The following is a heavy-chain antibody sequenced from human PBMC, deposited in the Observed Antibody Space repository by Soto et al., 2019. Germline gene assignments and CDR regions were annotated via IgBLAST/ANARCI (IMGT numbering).Heavy chain of an antibody. Sequence: GGSLRLSCAASGFTFSSYSMNWVRQAPGKGLEWVSSISSSSSYIYYADSVKGRFTISRDNAKNSLYLQMNSLRAEDTAVYYCAIGSQSSGYLNYWGQGTLVTVSS. CDR3: AIGSQSSGYLNY. CDR2: ISSSSSYI. J-gene: IGHJ4*02. D-gene: IGHD3-22*01. CDR1: GFTFSSYS. V-gene: IGHV3-21*01.